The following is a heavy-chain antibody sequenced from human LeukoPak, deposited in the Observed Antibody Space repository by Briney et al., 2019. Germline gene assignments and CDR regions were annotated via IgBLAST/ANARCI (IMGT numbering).Heavy chain of an antibody. V-gene: IGHV4-34*01. J-gene: IGHJ5*02. D-gene: IGHD2-15*01. CDR2: INHSGST. CDR3: ARVLGYCSGGSCPWVWFDP. Sequence: PSETLSLTCAVYGGSFSGYYWSWIRQPPGKGLEWIGEINHSGSTNYNPFLKSRVTISVDTSKNQFSLKLSSVTAADTAVYYCARVLGYCSGGSCPWVWFDPWGQGTLVTVSS. CDR1: GGSFSGYY.